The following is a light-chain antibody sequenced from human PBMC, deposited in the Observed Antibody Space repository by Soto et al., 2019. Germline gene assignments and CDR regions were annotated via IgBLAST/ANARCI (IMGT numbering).Light chain of an antibody. CDR1: STDVGSHKL. CDR2: EAY. Sequence: HYALTQPASVSGSPGQSITISCTGTSTDVGSHKLVSWYQQYPGNAPKLIIFEAYKRPSGVSNRFSGSKSGSTASLTISGLQAEDEADYYCCSNAVGSTYVFGTGTKVTVL. CDR3: CSNAVGSTYV. J-gene: IGLJ1*01. V-gene: IGLV2-23*01.